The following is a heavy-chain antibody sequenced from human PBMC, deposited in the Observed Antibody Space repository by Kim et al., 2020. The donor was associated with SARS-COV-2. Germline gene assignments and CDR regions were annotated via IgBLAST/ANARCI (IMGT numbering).Heavy chain of an antibody. CDR2: ISGSGGST. D-gene: IGHD6-13*01. J-gene: IGHJ2*01. CDR1: GFTFSSYA. CDR3: AKAAGSSPSGTHWYFDL. V-gene: IGHV3-23*01. Sequence: GGSLRLSCAASGFTFSSYAMSWVRQAPGKGLEWVSAISGSGGSTYYADSVKGRFTISRDNSKNTLYLQMNSLRAEDTAVYYCAKAAGSSPSGTHWYFDLWGRGTLVTVSS.